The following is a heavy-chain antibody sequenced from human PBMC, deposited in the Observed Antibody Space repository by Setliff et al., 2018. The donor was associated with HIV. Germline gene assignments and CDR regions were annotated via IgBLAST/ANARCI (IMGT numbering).Heavy chain of an antibody. CDR3: ARQTTAPGYYYYMDV. Sequence: PGESLKISCKGSGYSFTSYWIGWVRQMPGKGLEWMGIIYPGDSDTRHSPSFQGQVTISADKSISTAYLQWSSLKASDTAMYYCARQTTAPGYYYYMDVWGKGTTVTVSS. D-gene: IGHD1-1*01. CDR1: GYSFTSYW. CDR2: IYPGDSDT. V-gene: IGHV5-51*01. J-gene: IGHJ6*03.